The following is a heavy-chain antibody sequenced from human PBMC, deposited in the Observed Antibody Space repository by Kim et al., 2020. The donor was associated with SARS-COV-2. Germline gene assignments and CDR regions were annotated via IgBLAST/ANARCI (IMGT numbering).Heavy chain of an antibody. V-gene: IGHV3-74*01. CDR2: IDIDGSKT. Sequence: GGSLRLSCAASGFSFSTSCMHWVRQAPGKGLVWVSRIDIDGSKTTYADSVKGRFTVSRDNAENILYLQMNSLRAEDTAVDYCARGLGNYYGSGGYYSSYCFNYWGQGTLVTVS. D-gene: IGHD3-10*01. J-gene: IGHJ4*02. CDR1: GFSFSTSC. CDR3: ARGLGNYYGSGGYYSSYCFNY.